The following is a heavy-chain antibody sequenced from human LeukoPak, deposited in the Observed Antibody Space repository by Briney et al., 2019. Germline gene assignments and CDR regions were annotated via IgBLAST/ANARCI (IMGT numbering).Heavy chain of an antibody. Sequence: GGSLRLSCAASRLTFSSYGMHWVRQAPGKGLEWVAFIRYDGSNKYYADSVKGRFTISRDNSKNTLYLQMNSLRAEDTAVSYCAKEPNYDSSGYYYAFGYWGQGTLVTVSS. V-gene: IGHV3-30*02. CDR2: IRYDGSNK. CDR1: RLTFSSYG. CDR3: AKEPNYDSSGYYYAFGY. D-gene: IGHD3-22*01. J-gene: IGHJ4*02.